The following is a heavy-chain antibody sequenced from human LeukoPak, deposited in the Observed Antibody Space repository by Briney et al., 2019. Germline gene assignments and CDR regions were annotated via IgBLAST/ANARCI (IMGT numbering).Heavy chain of an antibody. D-gene: IGHD3-10*01. J-gene: IGHJ4*02. CDR2: ISAYNGNT. Sequence: ASVKVSCKASGYTFTSYGISWVRQAPGQGLEWMGWISAYNGNTNYAQKLQGRVTMTTDTSTSTAYMELRSLRSDDTAVYYCARTKSGSYYRVPYYFDYWGQGTLVTVSS. CDR3: ARTKSGSYYRVPYYFDY. V-gene: IGHV1-18*01. CDR1: GYTFTSYG.